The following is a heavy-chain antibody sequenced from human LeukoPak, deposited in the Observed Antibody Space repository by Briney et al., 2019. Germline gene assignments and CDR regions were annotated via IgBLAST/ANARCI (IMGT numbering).Heavy chain of an antibody. CDR2: ISYDGSNK. CDR1: GFTFSSYA. V-gene: IGHV3-30-3*01. CDR3: ARDAADGSYYDY. J-gene: IGHJ4*02. Sequence: GRSLRLSCAASGFTFSSYAMHWVRQAPGKGLEWVAVISYDGSNKYYAGSVKGRFTISRDNSKNTLYLQMNSLRAEDTAVYYCARDAADGSYYDYWGQGTLVTVSS. D-gene: IGHD6-13*01.